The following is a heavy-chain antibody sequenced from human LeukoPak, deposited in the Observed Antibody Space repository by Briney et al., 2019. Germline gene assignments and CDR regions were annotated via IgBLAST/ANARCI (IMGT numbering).Heavy chain of an antibody. CDR1: GGAVRDSKY. J-gene: IGHJ4*02. CDR3: ARQFKGLLDS. CDR2: ISNGGST. V-gene: IGHV4-59*08. Sequence: SESLSLACSVSGGAVRDSKYWTWIRKSPEKRLEWIGYISNGGSTEYNPSLKSRFTISLDTSKNQFSLKLISMTAADRAVYYCARQFKGLLDSWGQGTLVTVSS.